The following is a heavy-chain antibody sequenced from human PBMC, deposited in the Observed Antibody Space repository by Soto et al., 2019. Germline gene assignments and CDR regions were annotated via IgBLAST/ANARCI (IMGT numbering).Heavy chain of an antibody. CDR2: IIPILGIA. CDR3: ARERWGIECSGGSCYHYWYFDL. Sequence: QVQLVQSGAEVKKPGSSVKVSCKASGGTFSSYTISWVRPAPGQGLEWMGRIIPILGIANYAQKFQGRVTITADKSTSTAYMEMSSLSSEDTSVYYCARERWGIECSGGSCYHYWYFDLWGRGTLVTVSS. V-gene: IGHV1-69*08. CDR1: GGTFSSYT. D-gene: IGHD2-15*01. J-gene: IGHJ2*01.